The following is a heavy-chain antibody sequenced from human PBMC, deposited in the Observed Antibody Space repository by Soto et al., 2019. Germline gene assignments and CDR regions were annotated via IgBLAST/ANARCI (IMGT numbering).Heavy chain of an antibody. CDR1: GDSVSSNSAA. CDR2: TYYRSKWYN. V-gene: IGHV6-1*01. CDR3: ARGRSLHCSGGSCHPRDFDY. J-gene: IGHJ4*02. D-gene: IGHD2-15*01. Sequence: SQTLSLTCAISGDSVSSNSAAWDWIRQSPSRGLEWLGRTYYRSKWYNDYAVSVKSRITINPDTSKNQFSLQLSSVTAADTAVYYCARGRSLHCSGGSCHPRDFDYWGQGTLVTVSS.